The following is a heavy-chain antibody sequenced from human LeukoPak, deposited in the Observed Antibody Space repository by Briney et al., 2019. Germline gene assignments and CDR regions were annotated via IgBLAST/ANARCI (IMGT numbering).Heavy chain of an antibody. CDR2: IREDGGVK. J-gene: IGHJ4*02. D-gene: IGHD1/OR15-1a*01. CDR1: GFTFSVSW. CDR3: ARDRGWNTFDY. Sequence: GGSLRLSCAASGFTFSVSWMSWVRQAPGKGLEWVANIREDGGVKNYVDSVKGRLTISRDNAKKSLFLQMNGLRAEDTAVYYCARDRGWNTFDYWGQGTLVTVSS. V-gene: IGHV3-7*01.